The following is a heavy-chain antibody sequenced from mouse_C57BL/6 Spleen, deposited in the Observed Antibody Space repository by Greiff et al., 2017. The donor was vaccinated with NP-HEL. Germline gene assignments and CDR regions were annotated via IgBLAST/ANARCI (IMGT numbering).Heavy chain of an antibody. Sequence: QVQLQQPGAELVKPGASVKLSCKASGYTFTSYWMQWVKQRPGQGLEWIGEIDPSDSYTNYNQKFKGKATLTVDTSSSTAYMQLSSLTSEDSAVYYCASPVYYGSSYNYWGQGTTLTVSS. CDR3: ASPVYYGSSYNY. J-gene: IGHJ2*01. D-gene: IGHD1-1*01. V-gene: IGHV1-50*01. CDR2: IDPSDSYT. CDR1: GYTFTSYW.